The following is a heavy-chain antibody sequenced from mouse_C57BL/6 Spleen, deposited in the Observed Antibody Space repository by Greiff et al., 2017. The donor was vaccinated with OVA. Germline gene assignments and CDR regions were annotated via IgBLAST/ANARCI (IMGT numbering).Heavy chain of an antibody. D-gene: IGHD2-4*01. V-gene: IGHV1-64*01. J-gene: IGHJ4*01. CDR1: GYTFTSYW. CDR2: IHPNSGST. Sequence: QVQLKQPGAELVKPGASVKLSCKASGYTFTSYWMHWVKQRPGQGLEWIGMIHPNSGSTNYNEKFKSKATLTVDKSSSTAYMQLSSLTSEDSAVYYCARSPIYYDYEDAMDYWGQGTSVTVSS. CDR3: ARSPIYYDYEDAMDY.